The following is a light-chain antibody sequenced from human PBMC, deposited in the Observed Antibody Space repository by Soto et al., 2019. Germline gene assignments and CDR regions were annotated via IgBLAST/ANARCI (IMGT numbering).Light chain of an antibody. CDR3: QQYGRSPNT. V-gene: IGKV3-20*01. CDR2: GAS. CDR1: QSVGNSY. Sequence: EIVLTQSPGTLSLSPGERATLSCRASQSVGNSYLAWYQQKPGQAPRLLIYGASTRATGIPDRISGRGSGTDFTPTISRLEPEDFAVYYCQQYGRSPNTFGQGTKVEIK. J-gene: IGKJ2*01.